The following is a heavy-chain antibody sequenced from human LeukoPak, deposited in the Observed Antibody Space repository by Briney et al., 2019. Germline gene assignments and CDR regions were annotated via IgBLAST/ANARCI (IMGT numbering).Heavy chain of an antibody. V-gene: IGHV3-21*01. CDR3: ARDPYSGAYGDTYYYYMDV. J-gene: IGHJ6*03. D-gene: IGHD1-26*01. CDR1: GFTFSSHG. Sequence: PGGSLRLSCAASGFTFSSHGMSWVRQAPGKGLEWVSSITSSSSYTFYADSVKGRFTISRDNARNSLYLQMNSLRAEDTAVYYCARDPYSGAYGDTYYYYMDVWGKGTTVTVSS. CDR2: ITSSSSYT.